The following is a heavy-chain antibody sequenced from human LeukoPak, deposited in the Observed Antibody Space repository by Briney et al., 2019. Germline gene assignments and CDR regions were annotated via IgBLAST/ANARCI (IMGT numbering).Heavy chain of an antibody. J-gene: IGHJ4*02. CDR1: GGSISSGSYY. Sequence: PSETLSLTCTVSGGSISSGSYYWSWIRQPAGKGLEWIGRIYTSENTNYNPSLKSRVTISVDTSKNQFSLKLTSVTAADTAVYYCARFDYSNSNFDYWGQGTLVTVSS. D-gene: IGHD4-11*01. CDR2: IYTSENT. V-gene: IGHV4-61*02. CDR3: ARFDYSNSNFDY.